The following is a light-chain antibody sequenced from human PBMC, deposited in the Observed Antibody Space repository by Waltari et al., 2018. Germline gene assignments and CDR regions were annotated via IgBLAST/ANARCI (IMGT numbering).Light chain of an antibody. J-gene: IGKJ1*01. V-gene: IGKV1-5*03. Sequence: DIQMTQSASTLSASVGDRVTITCRASESINSWLAWHQQKPGHAPELLIFKASTLESGVPSRFSGSGSGTEFTLTISSLQPDDFATYYCQQYYRPPWTFGQGTKVDIK. CDR2: KAS. CDR1: ESINSW. CDR3: QQYYRPPWT.